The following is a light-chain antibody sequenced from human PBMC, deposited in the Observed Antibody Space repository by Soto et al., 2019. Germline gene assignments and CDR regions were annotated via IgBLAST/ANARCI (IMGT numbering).Light chain of an antibody. J-gene: IGKJ1*01. CDR3: QQYNSYRT. V-gene: IGKV3-15*01. Sequence: DIEMTQSPSTLSASPGERATLSCRASQSVISNLAWYQQKPGQAPRLLIYGASTRATGIPARFSGSGSGTEDIPTIISRLPADYSVYYYRQQYNSYRTFGQGTKVDIK. CDR1: QSVISN. CDR2: GAS.